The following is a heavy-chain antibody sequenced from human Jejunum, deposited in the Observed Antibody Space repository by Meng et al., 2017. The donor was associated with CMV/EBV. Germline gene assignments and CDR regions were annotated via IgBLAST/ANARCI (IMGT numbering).Heavy chain of an antibody. V-gene: IGHV3-23*01. CDR1: GFTVRSYQ. D-gene: IGHD4-17*01. Sequence: GFTVRSYQVAWVRQAPGKGLGWVAGIIQTSQKAYYEDSVKGRFTISRDDSKSTLYLQMNSLRVEDTAVYYCAKDLKPDGAWDFDSWGQGTLVTVSS. CDR3: AKDLKPDGAWDFDS. J-gene: IGHJ4*02. CDR2: IIQTSQKA.